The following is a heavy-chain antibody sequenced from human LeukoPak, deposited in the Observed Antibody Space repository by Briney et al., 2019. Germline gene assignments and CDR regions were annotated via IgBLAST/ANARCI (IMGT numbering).Heavy chain of an antibody. CDR3: ARDRFHVEMATIGPFGY. J-gene: IGHJ4*02. V-gene: IGHV3-30*04. CDR2: ISYDGSNK. Sequence: GGSLRLSCAASGFTFSSYAMHWVRQAPGKGLEWVAVISYDGSNKYYADSVKGRFTISRDNSKNTLHLQMNSLRAEDTAVYYCARDRFHVEMATIGPFGYWGQGTLVTVSS. CDR1: GFTFSSYA. D-gene: IGHD5-24*01.